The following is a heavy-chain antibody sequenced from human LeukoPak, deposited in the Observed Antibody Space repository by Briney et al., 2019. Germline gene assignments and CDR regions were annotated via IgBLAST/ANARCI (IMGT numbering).Heavy chain of an antibody. CDR1: GGSFSGYY. CDR2: INHSGST. Sequence: SETLSLTCAVYGGSFSGYYWSWIRQPPGKGLEWIGEINHSGSTNYNPSLKSRVTISVDTSKNQFSLKLSSVTAADTAVYYCARGFPYGDYSGSWFDPWGQGTPVTVSS. J-gene: IGHJ5*02. V-gene: IGHV4-34*01. D-gene: IGHD4-17*01. CDR3: ARGFPYGDYSGSWFDP.